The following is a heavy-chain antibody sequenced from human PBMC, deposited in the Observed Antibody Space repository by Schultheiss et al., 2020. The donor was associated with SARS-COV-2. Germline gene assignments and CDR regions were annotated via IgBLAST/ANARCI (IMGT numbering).Heavy chain of an antibody. V-gene: IGHV1-69*06. CDR2: VIPIFGEA. CDR1: GYTFTSYE. Sequence: SVKVSCKASGYTFTSYEINWVRQAPGQGLAPGQGLEWVGGVIPIFGEANYAQKFQGRVTITADKSTSTAYMELSSLRSEDTAVYYCASKYLKAPLYYYYGMDVWGQGTTVTVSS. D-gene: IGHD3-10*01. J-gene: IGHJ6*02. CDR3: ASKYLKAPLYYYYGMDV.